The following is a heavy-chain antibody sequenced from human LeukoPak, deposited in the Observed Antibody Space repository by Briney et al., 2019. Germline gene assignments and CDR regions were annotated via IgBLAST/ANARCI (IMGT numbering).Heavy chain of an antibody. V-gene: IGHV4-34*01. Sequence: PSETLSLTRAVYGGSFSAYYWSWIRQPPWKGLEWIGEINHSGSTNYNPSLKSRVTISVDTSKNQFSLKLSSVTAADTAVYYCAREELYYDILTGYSQYYFDYWGQGTLVTVSS. CDR1: GGSFSAYY. CDR3: AREELYYDILTGYSQYYFDY. D-gene: IGHD3-9*01. J-gene: IGHJ4*02. CDR2: INHSGST.